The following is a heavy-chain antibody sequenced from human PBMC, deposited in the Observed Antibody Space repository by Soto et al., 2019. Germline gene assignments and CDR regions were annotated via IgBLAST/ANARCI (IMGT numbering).Heavy chain of an antibody. V-gene: IGHV3-30*18. J-gene: IGHJ4*02. CDR3: AKDTPLKEFDC. Sequence: GSLRLSCAASGFNFSHSFMHWVRQAPGRGLEWVAAISYDGSNKYYADSVKGRFTISRDNSRDTLYLQVISLRTEDTAMYYCAKDTPLKEFDCWGQGTLVTVSS. CDR1: GFNFSHSF. CDR2: ISYDGSNK.